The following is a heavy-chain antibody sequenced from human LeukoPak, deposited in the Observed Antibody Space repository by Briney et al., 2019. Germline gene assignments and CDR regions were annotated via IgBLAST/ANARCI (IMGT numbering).Heavy chain of an antibody. CDR1: GFTFSNYW. Sequence: GGSLRLSCAGSGFTFSNYWMSWVRQAPGKGLEWVANIKQDGSEKYYVDSVKGRFTISRDNAKNSLYLQMNSLRAEDTAVYYCARDADSSSFDYWGQGTLVTVSS. D-gene: IGHD6-6*01. V-gene: IGHV3-7*01. CDR2: IKQDGSEK. CDR3: ARDADSSSFDY. J-gene: IGHJ4*02.